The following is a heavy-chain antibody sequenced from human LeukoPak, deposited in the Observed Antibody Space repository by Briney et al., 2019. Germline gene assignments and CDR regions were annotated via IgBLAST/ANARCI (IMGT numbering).Heavy chain of an antibody. CDR3: ARDAHYDILTGYYPEPLD. D-gene: IGHD3-9*01. Sequence: ASVKVSCKASGYTSTSYAMNWVRQAPGQGLEWMGWINTNTGNPTYAQGFTGRFVFSLDTSVSTAYLQISSLKAEDTAVYYCARDAHYDILTGYYPEPLDWGQGTLVTVSS. CDR2: INTNTGNP. CDR1: GYTSTSYA. J-gene: IGHJ4*02. V-gene: IGHV7-4-1*02.